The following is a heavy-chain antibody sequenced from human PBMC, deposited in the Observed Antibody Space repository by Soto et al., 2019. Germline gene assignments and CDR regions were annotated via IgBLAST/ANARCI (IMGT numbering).Heavy chain of an antibody. CDR2: IYSGGST. D-gene: IGHD3-9*01. CDR3: ARERNDILTGGGFDYYHYYMDV. J-gene: IGHJ6*03. CDR1: GFTVSSNY. Sequence: EVQLVESGGGLVQPGGSLRLSCAASGFTVSSNYMSWVRQAPGKGLEWVSVIYSGGSTYYADSVKGRFTISRDNSKNTLYLQMNSLRAEDTAVYYCARERNDILTGGGFDYYHYYMDVWGKGTTVTVSS. V-gene: IGHV3-66*01.